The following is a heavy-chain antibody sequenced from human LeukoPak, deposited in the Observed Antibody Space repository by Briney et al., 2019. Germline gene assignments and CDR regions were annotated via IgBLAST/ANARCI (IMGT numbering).Heavy chain of an antibody. Sequence: GGSLRLSCAASGFTFSDYYMSWIRQAPGKGLEWVSYISSSGSTIYYADSVKGRFIISRDNAKNSLSLQMDSLRVEDTAVYYCARLSGESTIYDYWGQGTLVTVSS. CDR1: GFTFSDYY. CDR2: ISSSGSTI. J-gene: IGHJ4*02. V-gene: IGHV3-11*04. CDR3: ARLSGESTIYDY. D-gene: IGHD5/OR15-5a*01.